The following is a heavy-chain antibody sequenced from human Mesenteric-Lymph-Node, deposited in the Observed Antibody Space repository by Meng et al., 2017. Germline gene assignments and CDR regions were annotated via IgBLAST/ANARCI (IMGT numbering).Heavy chain of an antibody. V-gene: IGHV4-34*01. J-gene: IGHJ4*02. D-gene: IGHD2-15*01. CDR3: ARRNPQYCSGGSCDMGIDY. Sequence: LRLSCAVYGGSFSGYYWSWIRQPPGKGLEWIGEINHSGSTNYNSSLKRRVTISVDTSKNQFSLKLSSVTAADTAVYYCARRNPQYCSGGSCDMGIDYWGQGTLVTVSS. CDR2: INHSGST. CDR1: GGSFSGYY.